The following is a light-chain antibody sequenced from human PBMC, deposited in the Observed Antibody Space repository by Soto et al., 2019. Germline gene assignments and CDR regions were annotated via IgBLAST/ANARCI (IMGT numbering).Light chain of an antibody. J-gene: IGLJ3*02. Sequence: QAVVTQPPSASGTPGQRVTISCSGSRSNIGTTTVNWYQQVPGTAPKLLISTNDQRPPGVPDRFSGSKSGTSASLAISGLQSEDEADYYCVAWDESLNGLVFGGGTKLTVL. V-gene: IGLV1-44*01. CDR2: TND. CDR3: VAWDESLNGLV. CDR1: RSNIGTTT.